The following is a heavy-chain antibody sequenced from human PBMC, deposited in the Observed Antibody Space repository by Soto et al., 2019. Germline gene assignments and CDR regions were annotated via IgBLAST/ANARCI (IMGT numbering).Heavy chain of an antibody. V-gene: IGHV1-46*01. J-gene: IGHJ4*02. Sequence: ASVKVSCKASGYTLTSYYMHWVRQAPGQGLEWMGIINPSGGSTSYAQKFQGRVTMTRDTSTSTVYMELSSLRSEDTAVYYCARDNEDYDYVWGSYRYSETFDYWGQGTLVTVSS. CDR1: GYTLTSYY. D-gene: IGHD3-16*02. CDR3: ARDNEDYDYVWGSYRYSETFDY. CDR2: INPSGGST.